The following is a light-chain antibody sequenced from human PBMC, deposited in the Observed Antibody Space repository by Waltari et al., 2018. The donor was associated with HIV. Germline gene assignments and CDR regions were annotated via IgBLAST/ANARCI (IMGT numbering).Light chain of an antibody. CDR3: MQALQTPYT. CDR1: QSLLHSNGYNY. Sequence: IVMTQSPLSLPVTPGEPASISCRSSQSLLHSNGYNYLDWYLQKPGQSPQLLIYLGSNRASGVPDRFSGSGSGTDFTLKISRVEADDVGVYYCMQALQTPYTFGLGTKLQIK. V-gene: IGKV2-28*01. CDR2: LGS. J-gene: IGKJ2*01.